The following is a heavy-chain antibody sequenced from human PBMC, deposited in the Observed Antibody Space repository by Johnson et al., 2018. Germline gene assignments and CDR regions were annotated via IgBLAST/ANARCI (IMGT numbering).Heavy chain of an antibody. J-gene: IGHJ3*02. CDR3: ARDNYHLGFDALDI. Sequence: QLVESGGGVVQPGGSLRLSCAASGFTFSNAWMNWVRQAPGKGLEWVSVIYSGGRTFYADSVKGRFTISRDNSKNTVYLQMNSLRAEDTAVYHCARDNYHLGFDALDIWGQGTMVTVSS. CDR1: GFTFSNAW. CDR2: IYSGGRT. D-gene: IGHD2-2*01. V-gene: IGHV3-53*01.